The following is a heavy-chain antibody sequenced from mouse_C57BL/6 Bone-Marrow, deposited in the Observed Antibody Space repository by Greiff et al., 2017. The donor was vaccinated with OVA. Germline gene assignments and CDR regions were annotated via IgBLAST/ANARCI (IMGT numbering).Heavy chain of an antibody. V-gene: IGHV1-64*01. CDR2: IHPNSGST. CDR1: GYTFTSYW. Sequence: QVQLQQPGAELVKPGASVKLSCKASGYTFTSYWMHWVKQRPGQGLAWIGMIHPNSGSTNYNEKFKSKATLTVDKSPSTAYMQLSSLTSEDSAVYYCARKTGSSYVGWYFDVWGTGTTVTVSS. J-gene: IGHJ1*03. D-gene: IGHD1-1*01. CDR3: ARKTGSSYVGWYFDV.